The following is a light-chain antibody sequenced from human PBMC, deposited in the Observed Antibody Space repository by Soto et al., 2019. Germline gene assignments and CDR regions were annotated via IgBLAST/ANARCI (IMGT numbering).Light chain of an antibody. CDR2: DVA. Sequence: QSALTQPRSMSGSPGQSVTISCTGTSSDVGDYNYVSWYQQHPGKAPKLIIYDVAKRPSGVPDRFSGSKSGNTASLTISGLQADDEADYYCCSFAGNYPVVLGGGTNLTVL. V-gene: IGLV2-11*01. J-gene: IGLJ2*01. CDR1: SSDVGDYNY. CDR3: CSFAGNYPVV.